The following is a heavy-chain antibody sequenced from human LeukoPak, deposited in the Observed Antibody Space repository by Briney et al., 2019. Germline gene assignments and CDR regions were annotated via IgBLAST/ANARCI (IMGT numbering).Heavy chain of an antibody. D-gene: IGHD3-22*01. CDR3: ARDPPTTYYYDSSGYYYFSY. CDR1: GFTFSSYS. Sequence: PGGSLRLSCAASGFTFSSYSMNWVRQAPGKGLEWVSSISSSSYIYYADSVKGRFTISRDNAKNSLYLQMNSLRAEDTAVYYCARDPPTTYYYDSSGYYYFSYWGQGTLVTVSS. J-gene: IGHJ4*02. CDR2: ISSSSYI. V-gene: IGHV3-21*01.